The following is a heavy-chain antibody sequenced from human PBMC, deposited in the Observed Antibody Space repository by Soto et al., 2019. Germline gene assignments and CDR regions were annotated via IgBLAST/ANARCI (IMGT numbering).Heavy chain of an antibody. CDR1: GFTFSSYS. J-gene: IGHJ4*02. D-gene: IGHD3-10*01. Sequence: GGSLRLSCAASGFTFSSYSMNWVRQAPGKGLEWVSSISSSSSYIYYADSVKGRFTISRDNAKNSLYLQMNSLRAEDTAVYYCARDPLLWDYFDYWGQGTLVTVSS. V-gene: IGHV3-21*01. CDR2: ISSSSSYI. CDR3: ARDPLLWDYFDY.